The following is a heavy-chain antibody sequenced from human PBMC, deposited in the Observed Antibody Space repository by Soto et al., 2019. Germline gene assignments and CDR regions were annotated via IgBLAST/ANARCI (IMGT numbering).Heavy chain of an antibody. CDR3: ARDGVKYSRKHTIGP. Sequence: PSETLSLTCTVSGGSISSYYWSWIRQPPGKGLEWIGYIYYSGSTNYNPSLKSRVTISVDTSKNQFSLKLSSVTAADTAVYYCARDGVKYSRKHTIGPWGQGTLVTVSS. CDR2: IYYSGST. J-gene: IGHJ5*02. V-gene: IGHV4-59*01. CDR1: GGSISSYY. D-gene: IGHD6-6*01.